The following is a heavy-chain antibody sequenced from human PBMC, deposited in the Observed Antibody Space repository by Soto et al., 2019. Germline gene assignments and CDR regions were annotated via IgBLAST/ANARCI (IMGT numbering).Heavy chain of an antibody. CDR3: ARDEGGYGSGSYYNADYYYYGMDV. D-gene: IGHD3-10*01. CDR1: GYTFTSYG. Sequence: ASVKVSCKASGYTFTSYGISWVRQAPGQGLEWMGWISAYNGNTNYAQKLQGRVTMTTDTSTSTAYMELRSLRSDDTAVYYCARDEGGYGSGSYYNADYYYYGMDVWGQGTTVTVSS. J-gene: IGHJ6*02. CDR2: ISAYNGNT. V-gene: IGHV1-18*01.